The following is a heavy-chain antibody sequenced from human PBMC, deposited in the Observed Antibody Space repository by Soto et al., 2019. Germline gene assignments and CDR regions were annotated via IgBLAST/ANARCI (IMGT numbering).Heavy chain of an antibody. CDR3: ARKGYIGNFAMDV. CDR1: GYTFKSYD. Sequence: ASVKVSCKASGYTFKSYDVMWVRKAPGQGLEWMGWISGHNGKADYAENFQGRVIMTTDTSMATASMDLRGLRSDDTAVYYCARKGYIGNFAMDVWGQGTTVTVSS. J-gene: IGHJ6*02. D-gene: IGHD5-12*01. CDR2: ISGHNGKA. V-gene: IGHV1-18*04.